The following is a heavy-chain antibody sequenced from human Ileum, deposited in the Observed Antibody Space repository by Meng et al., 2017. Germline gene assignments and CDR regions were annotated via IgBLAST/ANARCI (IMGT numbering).Heavy chain of an antibody. CDR3: ARDQGSSSPMFDP. CDR1: GFTFSDYY. Sequence: GESLKISCAASGFTFSDYYMSWIRQAPGKGLEWVSYISSSGSTIYYADSVKGRFTISRDNAKNSLYLQMNSLRAEDTAVYYCARDQGSSSPMFDPWGQGTRVTVSS. J-gene: IGHJ5*02. CDR2: ISSSGSTI. D-gene: IGHD6-6*01. V-gene: IGHV3-11*01.